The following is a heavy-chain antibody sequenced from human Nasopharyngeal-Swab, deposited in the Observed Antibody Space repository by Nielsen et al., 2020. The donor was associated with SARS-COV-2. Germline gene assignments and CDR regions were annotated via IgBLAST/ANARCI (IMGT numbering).Heavy chain of an antibody. Sequence: ASVKVSCKVSGYTLTELSMHWVRQAPGKGLEGMGGFEPEDGETIYAQKFQGRVTMTEDTSTDTAYMELSSLRSEDTAVYYCATPATRQNLRFLEWWHWDQKYYFDYWGQGTLVTVSS. V-gene: IGHV1-24*01. CDR2: FEPEDGET. J-gene: IGHJ4*02. CDR1: GYTLTELS. D-gene: IGHD3-3*01. CDR3: ATPATRQNLRFLEWWHWDQKYYFDY.